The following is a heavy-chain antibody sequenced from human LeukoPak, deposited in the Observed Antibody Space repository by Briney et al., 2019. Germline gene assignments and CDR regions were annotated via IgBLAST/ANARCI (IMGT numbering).Heavy chain of an antibody. Sequence: KHGESLKISCKGSGYSFTSYWIGWVRQMPGKGLEWMGIIYPGDSDTRYSPSFQGQVTISADKSISTAYLQWSSLKASDTAMYYCARGLIAAAGPTGGWFDPWGQGTLVTVSS. V-gene: IGHV5-51*01. J-gene: IGHJ5*02. CDR3: ARGLIAAAGPTGGWFDP. D-gene: IGHD6-13*01. CDR1: GYSFTSYW. CDR2: IYPGDSDT.